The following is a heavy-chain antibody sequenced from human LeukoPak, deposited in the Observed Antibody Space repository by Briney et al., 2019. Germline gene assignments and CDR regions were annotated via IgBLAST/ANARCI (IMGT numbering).Heavy chain of an antibody. J-gene: IGHJ6*03. V-gene: IGHV1-8*03. D-gene: IGHD6-19*01. Sequence: ASVKVSCKASGYTFTSYDINWVRQVTGQGLEWMGWMNPKSGNTGYAQKFQGRVTITRNTSISTAYMEVSSLRYEDTAVYYCARRAVDNSYYYYMDVWGKGTTVTISS. CDR1: GYTFTSYD. CDR2: MNPKSGNT. CDR3: ARRAVDNSYYYYMDV.